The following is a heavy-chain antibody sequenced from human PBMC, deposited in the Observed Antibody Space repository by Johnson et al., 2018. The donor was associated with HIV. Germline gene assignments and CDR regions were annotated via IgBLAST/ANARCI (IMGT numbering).Heavy chain of an antibody. CDR1: GFSFSGFA. CDR2: ISYDGRNQ. Sequence: QVQLVESGGGVVQSGRSLRLSCVVSGFSFSGFAMHWVRQAPGKGLDWMAVISYDGRNQQYAESVKGRFTISRDNYKNTLYLQTSSVRPEDTAVYYCARDLAPRPPARLDVFDVWGQGTMVTVS. J-gene: IGHJ3*01. CDR3: ARDLAPRPPARLDVFDV. V-gene: IGHV3-30-3*01. D-gene: IGHD2-15*01.